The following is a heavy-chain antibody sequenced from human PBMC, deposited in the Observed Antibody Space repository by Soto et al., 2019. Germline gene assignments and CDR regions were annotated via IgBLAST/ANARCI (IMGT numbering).Heavy chain of an antibody. Sequence: QVQLVQSGAEVKKPGSSVKVSCKASGGTFSSYAISWVRQAPGQGLEGMGGIIPIFGTANYAQKFQGRVTIAADESTSTAYMELSSLRSEDTAVYYCVRENRYSYGLERSNWFDPWGQGTLVTVSS. CDR3: VRENRYSYGLERSNWFDP. CDR1: GGTFSSYA. V-gene: IGHV1-69*01. D-gene: IGHD5-18*01. CDR2: IIPIFGTA. J-gene: IGHJ5*02.